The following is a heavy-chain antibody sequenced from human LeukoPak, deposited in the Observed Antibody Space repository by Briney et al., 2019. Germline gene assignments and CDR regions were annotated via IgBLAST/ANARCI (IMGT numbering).Heavy chain of an antibody. CDR1: GGSFSGYY. CDR2: IYTSGST. CDR3: ARALYGSGSYGCWFDP. D-gene: IGHD3-10*01. Sequence: SETLSLTCAVYGGSFSGYYWSWIRQPAGKGLEWIGRIYTSGSTNYNPSLKSRVTMSVDTSKNQFSLKLSSVTAADTAVYYCARALYGSGSYGCWFDPWGQGTLVTVSS. J-gene: IGHJ5*02. V-gene: IGHV4-59*10.